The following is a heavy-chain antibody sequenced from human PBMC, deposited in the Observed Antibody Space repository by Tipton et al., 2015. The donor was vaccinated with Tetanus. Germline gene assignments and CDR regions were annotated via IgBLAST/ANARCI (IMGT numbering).Heavy chain of an antibody. CDR3: AREFTPVVTTRHFDH. CDR1: GFSFSSFA. Sequence: SLRLSCAASGFSFSSFAMHWFRQAPGKGLEWLTVISYDGSHEIHADSVKGRFIISRDNSKNTLYLQMNNLRSEDTAHYFCAREFTPVVTTRHFDHWGQGALVTVSS. V-gene: IGHV3-30-3*01. D-gene: IGHD4-17*01. CDR2: ISYDGSHE. J-gene: IGHJ4*02.